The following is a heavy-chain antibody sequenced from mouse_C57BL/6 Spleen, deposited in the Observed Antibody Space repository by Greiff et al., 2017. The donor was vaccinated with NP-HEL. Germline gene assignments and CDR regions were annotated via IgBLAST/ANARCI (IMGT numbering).Heavy chain of an antibody. D-gene: IGHD1-1*01. Sequence: GGGLVQPKGSLKLSCAASGFSFNTYAMNWVRRAPGKGLEWVARIRSKSNNYATYYADSVKDRFTISRDDSESMLYLQMNNLKTEDTAMYYCVRGALYYGSSYWYFDVWGTGTTVTVSS. V-gene: IGHV10-1*01. CDR2: IRSKSNNYAT. CDR1: GFSFNTYA. J-gene: IGHJ1*03. CDR3: VRGALYYGSSYWYFDV.